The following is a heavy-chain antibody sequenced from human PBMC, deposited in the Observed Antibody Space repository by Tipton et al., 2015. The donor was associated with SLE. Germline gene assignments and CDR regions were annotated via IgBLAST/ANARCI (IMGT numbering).Heavy chain of an antibody. J-gene: IGHJ4*02. CDR3: ARVPEYSGYAYHFDS. CDR1: GFSFSSYW. D-gene: IGHD5-12*01. V-gene: IGHV3-7*01. Sequence: GSLRLSCAASGFSFSSYWMCWVRQFPGKGLEWVASMNLDGNEKYYVDSVKGRFTISRDNAKNSLFLQMNSLTAEDTAVYYCARVPEYSGYAYHFDSWGRGTLVTVSS. CDR2: MNLDGNEK.